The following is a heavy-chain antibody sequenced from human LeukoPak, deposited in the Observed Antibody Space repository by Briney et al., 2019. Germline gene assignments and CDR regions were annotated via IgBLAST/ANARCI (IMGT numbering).Heavy chain of an antibody. CDR1: GYTFTSYG. CDR2: ISAYNGNT. V-gene: IGHV1-18*01. J-gene: IGHJ4*02. Sequence: ASVKVSCKASGYTFTSYGISWVRQAPGQGLEWMGWISAYNGNTNYAQKLHGRVTMTTDTSTSTAYMELRSLRSDDTAVYYCARGAIAAAAPYYFDYWGQGTLVTVSS. CDR3: ARGAIAAAAPYYFDY. D-gene: IGHD6-13*01.